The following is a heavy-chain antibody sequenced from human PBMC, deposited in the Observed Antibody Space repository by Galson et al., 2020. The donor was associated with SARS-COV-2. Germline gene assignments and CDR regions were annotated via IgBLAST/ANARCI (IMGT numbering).Heavy chain of an antibody. Sequence: GESLKISCAASGFTVTSNSMSWVRQVPGKGLEWVSVIYGGGDNTHYADSVQGRFSSSRDSSKNTLNLQMNSLRADDTAVYYCARVSGDDYSRNRFDIWGQGTMVTVSS. CDR1: GFTVTSNS. D-gene: IGHD4-4*01. J-gene: IGHJ3*02. CDR3: ARVSGDDYSRNRFDI. V-gene: IGHV3-66*01. CDR2: IYGGGDNT.